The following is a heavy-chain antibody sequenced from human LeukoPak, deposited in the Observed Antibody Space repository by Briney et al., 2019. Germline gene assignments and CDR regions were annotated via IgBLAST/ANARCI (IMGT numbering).Heavy chain of an antibody. CDR2: ISISVSTI. CDR1: GFTFNDFSDYY. Sequence: GGSVRLSCAASGFTFNDFSDYYLSWIRQAPGKGLEWVSYISISVSTISHADSVKGRFAISRDNAKKSLSLQMDSLRAEDTAVYYCAAGYGSGSYSVWGQGTLVTVSS. D-gene: IGHD3-10*01. J-gene: IGHJ4*02. V-gene: IGHV3-11*01. CDR3: AAGYGSGSYSV.